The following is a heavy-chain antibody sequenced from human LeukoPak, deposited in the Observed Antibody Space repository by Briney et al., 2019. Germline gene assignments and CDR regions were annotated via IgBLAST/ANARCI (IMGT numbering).Heavy chain of an antibody. Sequence: GGSLRLSCAAYGFTFSSYGMHWVRRAPGKGLEWVAVISYDGSNKYYADSVKGRFTISRDNSKNTLYLQMNSLRAEDTAVYYCAKDSAEYYYDGSGYYFFDSWGQGTLVTVSS. CDR3: AKDSAEYYYDGSGYYFFDS. D-gene: IGHD3-22*01. J-gene: IGHJ4*02. CDR1: GFTFSSYG. V-gene: IGHV3-30*18. CDR2: ISYDGSNK.